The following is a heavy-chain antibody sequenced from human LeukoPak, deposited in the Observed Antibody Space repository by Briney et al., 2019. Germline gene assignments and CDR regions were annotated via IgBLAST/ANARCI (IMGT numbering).Heavy chain of an antibody. CDR1: GGSFSGYY. CDR2: INHSGST. CDR3: ARHRLDEYYYGSGSYYWFDP. J-gene: IGHJ5*02. D-gene: IGHD3-10*01. Sequence: SETLSLTCAVYGGSFSGYYWSWIRQPPGKGLEWIGEINHSGSTNYNPSLKSRVTISVDTSKNQFSLKLSSVTAADTAVYYCARHRLDEYYYGSGSYYWFDPWGQGTLVTVSS. V-gene: IGHV4-34*01.